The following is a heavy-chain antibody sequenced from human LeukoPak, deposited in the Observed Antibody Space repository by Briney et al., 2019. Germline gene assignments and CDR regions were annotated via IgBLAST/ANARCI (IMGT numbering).Heavy chain of an antibody. Sequence: PSETLSLTCTVSGGSISSYYWSWIRQPPGKGLEWIGYIYYSGSTNYNPSLKSRVTISVDTSKNQFSLKLSSVTAADTAVYYCAGGAVINYFDYWGQGTLVTVSS. V-gene: IGHV4-59*01. J-gene: IGHJ4*02. CDR2: IYYSGST. D-gene: IGHD3-10*01. CDR1: GGSISSYY. CDR3: AGGAVINYFDY.